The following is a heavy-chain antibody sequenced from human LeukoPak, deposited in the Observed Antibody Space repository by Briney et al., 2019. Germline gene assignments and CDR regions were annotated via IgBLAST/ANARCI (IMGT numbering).Heavy chain of an antibody. D-gene: IGHD6-19*01. CDR2: INQDGSKK. V-gene: IGHV3-7*01. J-gene: IGHJ6*03. CDR1: GFTFSSYW. Sequence: GGSLRLSCVASGFTFSSYWMSWVRQAPGKGLEWVAHINQDGSKKYYVDSVKGRFTISRDNAQNSLYLQMNSLRAEDTALYYCARAPPGSGDYYYMDVWGKGATVTVSS. CDR3: ARAPPGSGDYYYMDV.